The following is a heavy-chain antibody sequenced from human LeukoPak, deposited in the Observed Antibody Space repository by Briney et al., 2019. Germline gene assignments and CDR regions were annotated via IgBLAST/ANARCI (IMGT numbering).Heavy chain of an antibody. CDR2: IIPIFGTA. Sequence: SVKVSRKASGGTFSSYAISWVRQAPGQGLEWMGGIIPIFGTANYAQKFQGRVTITADESTSTAYMELSSLRSEDTAVYYCARGRILRGYYYSGDAFDIWGQGTMVTVSS. J-gene: IGHJ3*02. CDR1: GGTFSSYA. V-gene: IGHV1-69*01. CDR3: ARGRILRGYYYSGDAFDI. D-gene: IGHD3-22*01.